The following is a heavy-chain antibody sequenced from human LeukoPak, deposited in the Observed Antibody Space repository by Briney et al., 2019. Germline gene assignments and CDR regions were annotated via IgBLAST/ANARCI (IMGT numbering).Heavy chain of an antibody. CDR3: ARVIEENWNERYFDY. Sequence: GGSLRLSCAASGFTFSSYSMNWVRQAPGKGLEWVSYISSSSTIYYADSVEGRFTISRDNAKNSLYLQMNSLRAEDTAVYYCARVIEENWNERYFDYWGQGTLVTVSS. CDR1: GFTFSSYS. D-gene: IGHD1-1*01. CDR2: ISSSSTI. J-gene: IGHJ4*02. V-gene: IGHV3-48*01.